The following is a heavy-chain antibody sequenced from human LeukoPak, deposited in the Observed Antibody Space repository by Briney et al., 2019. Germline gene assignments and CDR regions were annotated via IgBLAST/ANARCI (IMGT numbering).Heavy chain of an antibody. Sequence: PGGSLRLSCAASGFIFSSYSMSWVRQAPGKGLEWVSVITGSGKNTYYADSVKGRFTISKDNSKNTVYLQMNDLRVDDTAVYYCAKAASSSWPSYQYGMDVWGQGTTVTVS. CDR1: GFIFSSYS. V-gene: IGHV3-23*01. CDR3: AKAASSSWPSYQYGMDV. D-gene: IGHD6-13*01. J-gene: IGHJ6*02. CDR2: ITGSGKNT.